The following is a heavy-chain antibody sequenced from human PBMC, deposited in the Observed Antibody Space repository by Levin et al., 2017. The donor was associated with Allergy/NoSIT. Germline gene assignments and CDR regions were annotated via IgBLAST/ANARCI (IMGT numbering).Heavy chain of an antibody. CDR3: ARSIVVVAPVAPRMGWFDP. J-gene: IGHJ5*02. CDR2: IYYTGSI. V-gene: IGHV4-61*01. Sequence: TPSETLSLTCSVSGGSVYNGNYYWNWIRQSPGKGLQWIGSIYYTGSIDYNPSLKSRVTISVDRSKNQFSLKVTSLTAADTAVYYCARSIVVVAPVAPRMGWFDPWGQGALVTVSS. D-gene: IGHD2-2*01. CDR1: GGSVYNGNYY.